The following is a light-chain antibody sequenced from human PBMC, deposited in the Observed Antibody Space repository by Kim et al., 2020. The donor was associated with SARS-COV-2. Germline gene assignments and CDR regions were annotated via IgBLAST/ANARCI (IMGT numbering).Light chain of an antibody. CDR3: AAWDDSLNGWV. J-gene: IGLJ3*02. V-gene: IGLV1-44*01. Sequence: GQQVTVSRAGSSSTFGSTTVTWYHLLPGTAPKLLIYNYNERPSGVPDRFSGSRSGTSASLAISGLQSEDEADYYCAAWDDSLNGWVFGGGTQLTVL. CDR2: NYN. CDR1: SSTFGSTT.